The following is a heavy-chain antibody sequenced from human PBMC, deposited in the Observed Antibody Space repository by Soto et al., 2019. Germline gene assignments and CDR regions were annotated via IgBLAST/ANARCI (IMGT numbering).Heavy chain of an antibody. CDR3: ARGGSGYYDY. CDR1: GGSISSGGYY. Sequence: PSETLSLTCTVYGGSISSGGYYWSWIRQHPGKGLEWIGYIYYSGSTYYNPSLKSRVTISVDTSKNQFSLKLSSVTAADTAVYYCARGGSGYYDYWCQGTLVTVST. CDR2: IYYSGST. V-gene: IGHV4-31*03. D-gene: IGHD3-22*01. J-gene: IGHJ4*02.